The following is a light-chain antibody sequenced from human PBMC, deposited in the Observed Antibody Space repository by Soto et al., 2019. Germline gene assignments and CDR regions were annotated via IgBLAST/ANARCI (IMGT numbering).Light chain of an antibody. J-gene: IGLJ1*01. V-gene: IGLV3-1*01. CDR1: KLGDKY. CDR2: QDS. CDR3: QAWDSSTAFYV. Sequence: SYELTQPPSGFVSPGQTASITCSGDKLGDKYACWYQQKPGQSPVLVIYQDSKRPSGIPERFSGSNSGNTATLTISGTQAMDEADYYCQAWDSSTAFYVFGTGTKLTVL.